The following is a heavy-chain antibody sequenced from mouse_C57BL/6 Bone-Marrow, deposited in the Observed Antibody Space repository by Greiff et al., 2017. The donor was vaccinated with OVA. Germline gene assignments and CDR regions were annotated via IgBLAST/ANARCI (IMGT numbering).Heavy chain of an antibody. D-gene: IGHD1-1*01. CDR2: LDPNSGGT. V-gene: IGHV1-72*01. J-gene: IGHJ4*01. CDR1: GYTFTSSW. Sequence: QVQLQQPGAELVKPGASVKLSCKASGYTFTSSWMPWVQQRPGRGLEWIGRLDPNSGGTKYNDTLTSKAPLTVDKPFSTAYMQLSSLTSEDAAGYYCARARTTVVECAMDYWGQGTSVTVSS. CDR3: ARARTTVVECAMDY.